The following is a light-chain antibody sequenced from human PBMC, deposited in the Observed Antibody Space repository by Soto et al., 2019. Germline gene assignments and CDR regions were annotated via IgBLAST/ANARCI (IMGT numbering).Light chain of an antibody. CDR3: QQRSNWPPGNT. Sequence: EMVLKQSPATLSLSPGERATLSCRASQSVSSYLAWYQQKPGQAPRLLIYDASNRATGIPARFSGSGSGTDFTLTISSREPEDFAVYYCQQRSNWPPGNTFGGGTKVEIK. CDR1: QSVSSY. J-gene: IGKJ4*01. CDR2: DAS. V-gene: IGKV3-11*01.